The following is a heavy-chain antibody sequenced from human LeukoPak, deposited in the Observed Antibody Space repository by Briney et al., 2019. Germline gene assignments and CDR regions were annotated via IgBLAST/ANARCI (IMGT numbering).Heavy chain of an antibody. J-gene: IGHJ5*02. CDR3: AAWTNLGYCSSTSCFRRPNWFDP. D-gene: IGHD2-2*01. CDR2: IVVGSGNT. V-gene: IGHV1-58*01. CDR1: GFTFTSSA. Sequence: ASVKVSCKASGFTFTSSAVQWVRQARGQRLEWIGWIVVGSGNTNYAQKFQERVTITRDMSTSTAYMELSSLRSEDTAVYYCAAWTNLGYCSSTSCFRRPNWFDPWGQGTLVTVSS.